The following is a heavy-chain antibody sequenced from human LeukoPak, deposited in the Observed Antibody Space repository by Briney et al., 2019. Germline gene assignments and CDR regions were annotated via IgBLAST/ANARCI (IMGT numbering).Heavy chain of an antibody. D-gene: IGHD6-19*01. CDR1: GFTFSSYG. V-gene: IGHV3-33*01. J-gene: IGHJ4*02. Sequence: GGSLRLSCAASGFTFSSYGMHWVRQAPGKGLEWVAVIWYDGSNKHYADSVKGRFTISRDNSKNTLYLQMNSLRAEDTAVYYCARAGNIAVAGTERCFDYWGQGTLVTVSS. CDR3: ARAGNIAVAGTERCFDY. CDR2: IWYDGSNK.